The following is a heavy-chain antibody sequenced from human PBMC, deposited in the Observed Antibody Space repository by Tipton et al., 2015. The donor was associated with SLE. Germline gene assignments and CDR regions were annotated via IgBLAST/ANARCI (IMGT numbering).Heavy chain of an antibody. Sequence: SLRLSCAASGFTFSSYAMHWVRQAPGKGLEWVAAIPYDGSNKYYADSVKGRFTISRDNSKNTLYLQMNSLRAEDTAVYYCARDLLYGGYSYGLDHWGQGTLVTVSS. J-gene: IGHJ4*02. V-gene: IGHV3-30*04. CDR2: IPYDGSNK. CDR1: GFTFSSYA. D-gene: IGHD5-18*01. CDR3: ARDLLYGGYSYGLDH.